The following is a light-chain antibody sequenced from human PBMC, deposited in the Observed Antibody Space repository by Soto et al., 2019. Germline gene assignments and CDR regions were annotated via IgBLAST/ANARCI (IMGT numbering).Light chain of an antibody. CDR1: RSNIGDNL. CDR3: ACWGGDLIGRV. Sequence: QSVLTQPPSASATPGHTVTISCSGRRSNIGDNLVNWYHQVPGAAPRLVIHSTYRRPSGVPGRFSGSKSGTSASLVIGGLQSEDEGVYYCACWGGDLIGRVFGGGTKVTVL. J-gene: IGLJ3*02. CDR2: STY. V-gene: IGLV1-44*01.